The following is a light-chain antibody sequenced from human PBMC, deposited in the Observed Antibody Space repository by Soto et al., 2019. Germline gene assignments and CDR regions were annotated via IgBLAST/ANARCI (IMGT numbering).Light chain of an antibody. J-gene: IGLJ2*01. CDR3: SSYTSSSTVV. CDR1: SSDVGGYNY. Sequence: QSVLTQPASVSGSPGQSITISCTGTSSDVGGYNYVSWYQQHPGKAPKRMIYEVSTRPSGVSNRFSGSKSGNTASLTISWLQAEDEADYYCSSYTSSSTVVFGGGTKVTVL. V-gene: IGLV2-14*01. CDR2: EVS.